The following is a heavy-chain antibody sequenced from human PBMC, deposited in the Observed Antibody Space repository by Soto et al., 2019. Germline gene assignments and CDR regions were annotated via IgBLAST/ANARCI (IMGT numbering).Heavy chain of an antibody. CDR3: ARDIGGVGRWSYYGMDV. J-gene: IGHJ6*02. CDR1: GGSISSGDYY. Sequence: PSETLSLTCTVSGGSISSGDYYWSWIRQPPGKGLEWIGYIYYSGSTYYNPSLKSRVTISVDTSKNQFSLKLSSATAADTAVYYCARDIGGVGRWSYYGMDVWGQGTTVTVSS. D-gene: IGHD1-26*01. CDR2: IYYSGST. V-gene: IGHV4-30-4*01.